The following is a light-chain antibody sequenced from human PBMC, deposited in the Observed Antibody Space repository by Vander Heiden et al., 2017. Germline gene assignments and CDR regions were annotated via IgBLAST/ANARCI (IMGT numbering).Light chain of an antibody. CDR3: QQYNNRPAGLT. CDR1: QSVSSN. CDR2: GAS. J-gene: IGKJ4*01. V-gene: IGKV3-15*01. Sequence: EIVMTQSPATLSVSPGERATLSCRASQSVSSNLAWYQPKPGQAPRLLIYGASTRATGIPARFSGSGSGTEFTLTISSLQSEDFAVYYCQQYNNRPAGLTFGGGTKVEIK.